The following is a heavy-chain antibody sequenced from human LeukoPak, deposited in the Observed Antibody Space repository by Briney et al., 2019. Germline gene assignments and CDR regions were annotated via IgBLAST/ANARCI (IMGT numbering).Heavy chain of an antibody. D-gene: IGHD3-22*01. CDR2: IYPGDSDT. CDR1: GYSFTTYW. CDR3: ARPFDSSGFGAFDI. Sequence: GESLKISCKDSGYSFTTYWIGWVRQMPGKGLEWMGIIYPGDSDTRYSPSFQGQVTISADKSISTAYLQWNSLKASDTAMYYCARPFDSSGFGAFDIWGQGTMVTVSS. J-gene: IGHJ3*02. V-gene: IGHV5-51*01.